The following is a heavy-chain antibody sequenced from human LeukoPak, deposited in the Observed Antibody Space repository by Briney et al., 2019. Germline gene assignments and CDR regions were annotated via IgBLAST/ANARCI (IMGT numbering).Heavy chain of an antibody. D-gene: IGHD3-22*01. CDR2: IYYSGST. CDR3: ASMIVESDAFDI. V-gene: IGHV4-59*06. J-gene: IGHJ3*02. Sequence: SETLSLTCTVSGGSISSYYWSWIRQPPGKGLEWIGYIYYSGSTYYNPSLKSRVTISVDTSKNQFSLKLSSVTAADTAVYYCASMIVESDAFDIWGQGTMVTVSS. CDR1: GGSISSYY.